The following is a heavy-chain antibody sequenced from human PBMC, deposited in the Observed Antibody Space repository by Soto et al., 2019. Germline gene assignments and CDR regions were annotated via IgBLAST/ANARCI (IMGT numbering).Heavy chain of an antibody. J-gene: IGHJ6*02. Sequence: QVQLVQSGAEVKKPGASVKVSCKASGYTFTGYYMHWVRQAPGQGLEWMGWINPNSGGTNYAQKFQGWATMTRDTSISTAYMELRRLRSDDTAVYYCARDKFFKTFHYYYGMDVWGQGTTVTVSS. CDR2: INPNSGGT. CDR3: ARDKFFKTFHYYYGMDV. CDR1: GYTFTGYY. V-gene: IGHV1-2*04.